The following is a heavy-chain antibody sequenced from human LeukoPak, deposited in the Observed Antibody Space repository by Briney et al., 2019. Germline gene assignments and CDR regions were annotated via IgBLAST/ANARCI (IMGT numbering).Heavy chain of an antibody. J-gene: IGHJ5*02. Sequence: GGSLRLSCAASGFTFSSYSMNWVRQAPGKGLEWVSYISSSSSIMYYADSVKGRFTISRDNSKNTLYLQMNSLRAEDTAVYYCAKDRMVRPDNWFDPWGQGTLVTVSS. V-gene: IGHV3-48*01. D-gene: IGHD3-10*01. CDR1: GFTFSSYS. CDR3: AKDRMVRPDNWFDP. CDR2: ISSSSSIM.